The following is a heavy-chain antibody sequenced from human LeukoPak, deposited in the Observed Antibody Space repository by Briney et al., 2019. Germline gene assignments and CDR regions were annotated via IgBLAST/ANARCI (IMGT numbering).Heavy chain of an antibody. CDR2: INPDGTTT. J-gene: IGHJ5*02. CDR1: GFTFSDYW. D-gene: IGHD2-15*01. V-gene: IGHV3-74*01. CDR3: IRGGPGYCSAHNCHHPGS. Sequence: PGGSLRLSCAASGFTFSDYWMHWVRQAPGKGLVWVAGINPDGTTTDYADSVKGRFTISRDNAKNTLYVQMNSLRAEDTAVYYCIRGGPGYCSAHNCHHPGSWGQGTLVTVSS.